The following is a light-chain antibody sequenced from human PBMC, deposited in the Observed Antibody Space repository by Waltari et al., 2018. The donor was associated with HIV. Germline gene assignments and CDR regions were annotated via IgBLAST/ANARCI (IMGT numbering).Light chain of an antibody. J-gene: IGLJ3*02. Sequence: QSVLPQPPSASGTPGQRVTIPCSGSTSNIGSNTTNWYQQLPGTAPKLLIYSNNQRPSGVPDRFSGSKSGTSASLAISGLQSEDEADYSCAAWDDSLNGPVFGGGTKLTVL. V-gene: IGLV1-44*01. CDR1: TSNIGSNT. CDR2: SNN. CDR3: AAWDDSLNGPV.